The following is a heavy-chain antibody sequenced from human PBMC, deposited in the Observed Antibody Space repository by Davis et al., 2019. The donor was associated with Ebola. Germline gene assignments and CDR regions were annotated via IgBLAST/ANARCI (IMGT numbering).Heavy chain of an antibody. Sequence: GESLKISCAASGFTFSSYGMDWVRQAPGKGLEWVSVISYDGSSKYYADSVKGRFAISRDNAKNTLYLQMNSLRADDTAVYYCTRNFDWYDKSWGQGTLVTVSS. D-gene: IGHD3-9*01. CDR2: ISYDGSSK. CDR3: TRNFDWYDKS. CDR1: GFTFSSYG. V-gene: IGHV3-30*03. J-gene: IGHJ5*02.